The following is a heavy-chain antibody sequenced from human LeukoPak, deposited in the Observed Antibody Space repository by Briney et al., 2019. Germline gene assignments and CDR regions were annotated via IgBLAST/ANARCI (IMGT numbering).Heavy chain of an antibody. Sequence: SETLSLTCTVSGGSISSSSYYWGWIRQPPGKGLEWIGSIYYSGSTYYNPSLKSRVTISVDTSKNQFSLKLSSVTAADTAVYYCARRSGSYYHDAFDIWGQGTMVTVYS. J-gene: IGHJ3*02. CDR1: GGSISSSSYY. CDR3: ARRSGSYYHDAFDI. CDR2: IYYSGST. D-gene: IGHD1-26*01. V-gene: IGHV4-39*01.